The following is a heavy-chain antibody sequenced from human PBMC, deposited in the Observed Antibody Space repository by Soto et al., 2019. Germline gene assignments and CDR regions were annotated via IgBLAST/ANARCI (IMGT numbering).Heavy chain of an antibody. D-gene: IGHD2-15*01. CDR1: GDNVSSNSAA. CDR3: ARDHCSGGSCYGRFYFDY. Sequence: SQTLSLTCAISGDNVSSNSAAWNWIRTSPSRGLEWLGRTYYRSKWYNDYAVSVKSRITINPDTSKNQFSLQLNSVTPEDTAVYYCARDHCSGGSCYGRFYFDYWGQGTLVTVSS. J-gene: IGHJ4*02. V-gene: IGHV6-1*01. CDR2: TYYRSKWYN.